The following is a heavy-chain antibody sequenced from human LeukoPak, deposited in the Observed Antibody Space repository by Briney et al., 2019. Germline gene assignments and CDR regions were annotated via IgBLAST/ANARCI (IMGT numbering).Heavy chain of an antibody. CDR3: ARGQVPAARGYNWFYP. V-gene: IGHV4-34*01. D-gene: IGHD2-2*01. J-gene: IGHJ5*02. CDR1: GWSFNDYY. Sequence: SETLSLTCAVYGWSFNDYYWNWIRQPPGKGLEWIGEINARGDTNYNPSLKSRVTMSVDTSKNQFSLRLTSMIAADTAVYYCARGQVPAARGYNWFYPWGQGTLVTVSS. CDR2: INARGDT.